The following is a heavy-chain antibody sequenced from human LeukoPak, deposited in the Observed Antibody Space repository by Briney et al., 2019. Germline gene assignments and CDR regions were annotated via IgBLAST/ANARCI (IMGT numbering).Heavy chain of an antibody. D-gene: IGHD3-9*01. CDR3: AKDPDDTLTVVPRGFDP. Sequence: GGSLRLSCVASGFIFSNYYMHWVRQAPGKGLEWVAVIWFDGSNQYYADSVKGRFTISRDNSKNTLYLQMNSLRAEDTAVYYCAKDPDDTLTVVPRGFDPWGQGTLVTVSS. J-gene: IGHJ5*02. CDR1: GFIFSNYY. V-gene: IGHV3-33*06. CDR2: IWFDGSNQ.